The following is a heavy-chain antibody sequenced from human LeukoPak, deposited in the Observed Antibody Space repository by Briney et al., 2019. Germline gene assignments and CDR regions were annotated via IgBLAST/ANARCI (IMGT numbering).Heavy chain of an antibody. V-gene: IGHV4-31*03. CDR3: ASVVASDSSGYYYEY. CDR1: GGSISSGGYY. J-gene: IGHJ4*02. Sequence: SQTLSLTCTVSGGSISSGGYYWSWIRQHPGKGLEWIGYIYYSGSTYYNPSLKSRVTISIDTSKNQFSLKLSSVTAADTAVYYCASVVASDSSGYYYEYWGQGTLVTVSS. D-gene: IGHD3-22*01. CDR2: IYYSGST.